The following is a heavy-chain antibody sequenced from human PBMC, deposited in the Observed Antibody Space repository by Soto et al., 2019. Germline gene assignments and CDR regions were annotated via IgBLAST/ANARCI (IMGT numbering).Heavy chain of an antibody. J-gene: IGHJ6*02. CDR3: ARDSCSSISGYNPSLYSDCGMDV. Sequence: QVQLVQSGVEVKKPGASVKVSCKASGYTFTSYGISWVRQAPGQGLEWMGWISAYKGNTNYAQKFQGRVAMTTDTPTNTVYMELRSLRSDDTAVYYCARDSCSSISGYNPSLYSDCGMDVWGQGTTVTVSS. D-gene: IGHD2-2*01. CDR2: ISAYKGNT. CDR1: GYTFTSYG. V-gene: IGHV1-18*01.